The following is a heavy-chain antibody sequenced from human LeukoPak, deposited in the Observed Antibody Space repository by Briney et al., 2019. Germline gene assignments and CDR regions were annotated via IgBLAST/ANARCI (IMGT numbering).Heavy chain of an antibody. J-gene: IGHJ4*02. CDR3: ARDFDQGSYYFDF. Sequence: GGSLRLSCAASGFTFSSYGMHWVRQAPGKGLEGVAFIRYDGSNKYYADSVKGRFTISRDISKNTLYLHMNSLSAEDTAVYYCARDFDQGSYYFDFWGQGTLVTVSS. CDR1: GFTFSSYG. V-gene: IGHV3-30*02. D-gene: IGHD3-9*01. CDR2: IRYDGSNK.